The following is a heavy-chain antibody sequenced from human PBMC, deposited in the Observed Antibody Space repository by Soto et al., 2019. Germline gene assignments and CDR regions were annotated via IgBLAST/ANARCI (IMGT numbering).Heavy chain of an antibody. CDR1: GYTFTIYD. V-gene: IGHV1-8*01. Sequence: ASVKVSCKASGYTFTIYDINWVLQATGQGLEWMGWMNPNSGNTGYAQKFQGRVTMTRNTSISTAYMELSSLRSEDTAVYYCAFGGCTNGVCYGYYYYVMDVWGQGTTVTVSS. D-gene: IGHD2-8*01. CDR2: MNPNSGNT. CDR3: AFGGCTNGVCYGYYYYVMDV. J-gene: IGHJ6*02.